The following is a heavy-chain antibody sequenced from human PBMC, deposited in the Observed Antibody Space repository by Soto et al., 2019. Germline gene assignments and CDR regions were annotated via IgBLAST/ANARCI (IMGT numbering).Heavy chain of an antibody. D-gene: IGHD3-3*01. Sequence: QVQLVQSGAEVKKPGSSVKVSCKASGGTFSSYAISRVRQAPGQGLEWMGGIIPIFGTANYGQKFQGRVTITAEESTSTANMELSSLRSEDTAVYYCARAKRYDFWSGYYHYYYGMDVWGQGTTVTVSS. J-gene: IGHJ6*02. CDR3: ARAKRYDFWSGYYHYYYGMDV. V-gene: IGHV1-69*01. CDR2: IIPIFGTA. CDR1: GGTFSSYA.